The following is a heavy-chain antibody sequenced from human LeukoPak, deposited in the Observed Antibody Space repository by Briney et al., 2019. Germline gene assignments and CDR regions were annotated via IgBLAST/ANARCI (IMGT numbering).Heavy chain of an antibody. J-gene: IGHJ4*02. CDR1: GYTFTGYY. V-gene: IGHV1-2*02. Sequence: ASVKVSCRASGYTFTGYYMHWVRQAPGQGLEWMGWINPNSGGTNYAQKLQGRVTMTTDTSTSTAYMELRSLRSDDTAVYYCARGGRSDFWSGYSYYFDYWGQGTLVTVSS. CDR3: ARGGRSDFWSGYSYYFDY. CDR2: INPNSGGT. D-gene: IGHD3-3*01.